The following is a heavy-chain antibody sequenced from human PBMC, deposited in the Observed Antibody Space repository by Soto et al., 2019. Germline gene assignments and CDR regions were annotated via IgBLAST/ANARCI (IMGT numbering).Heavy chain of an antibody. J-gene: IGHJ4*02. Sequence: EVLLLESGGGLVQPGGSLRLSCAASGFTFNTFAMTWVRQAPGKGLEWVSALSGSGSLSYYADSVKGRFTISRDNSKNTMYLQMNNLRVDETAVYFCARDRGGALHSWGQGTLVTVSS. CDR1: GFTFNTFA. V-gene: IGHV3-23*01. CDR3: ARDRGGALHS. CDR2: LSGSGSLS. D-gene: IGHD2-15*01.